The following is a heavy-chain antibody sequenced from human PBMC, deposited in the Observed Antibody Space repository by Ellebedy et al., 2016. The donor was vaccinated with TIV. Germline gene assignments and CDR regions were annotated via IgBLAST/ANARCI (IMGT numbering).Heavy chain of an antibody. V-gene: IGHV1-18*04. D-gene: IGHD2-15*01. CDR3: ARSGSRGAFDI. CDR2: ISAYNGNT. CDR1: GYTFTSYG. Sequence: ASVKVSCKASGYTFTSYGISWVRQALGQGLEWMGWISAYNGNTNYAQKLQGRVTMTADTSTSTAHMELRSLRSDDTAMYYCARSGSRGAFDIWGQGTMVTVSS. J-gene: IGHJ3*02.